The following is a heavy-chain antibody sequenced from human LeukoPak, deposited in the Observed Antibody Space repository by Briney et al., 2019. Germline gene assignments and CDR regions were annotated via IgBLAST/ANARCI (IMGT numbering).Heavy chain of an antibody. J-gene: IGHJ4*02. CDR1: GFTFSSYA. CDR2: ISGASGGST. V-gene: IGHV3-23*01. D-gene: IGHD6-13*01. Sequence: GGSPRLSCAASGFTFSSYAMTWVRQAPGKGLEWVSIISGASGGSTYYADSVKGRFTISRDNSKNTLYLQMNSLRAEDTALYYCARGGSSSWYPNFDYWGQGTLVTVSS. CDR3: ARGGSSSWYPNFDY.